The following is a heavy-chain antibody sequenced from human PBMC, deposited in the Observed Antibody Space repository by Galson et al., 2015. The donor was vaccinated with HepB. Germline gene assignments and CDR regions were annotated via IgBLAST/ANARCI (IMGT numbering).Heavy chain of an antibody. V-gene: IGHV4-34*01. D-gene: IGHD4-23*01. Sequence: ETLSLTCAVYGGSFSGYYWSWIRQPPGKGLEWIGEINHSGSTNYNPSLKSRVTISVDTSKNQFSLKLSSVTAADTAVYYCARGRLRGEVVTPFDYWGQGTLVTVSS. CDR2: INHSGST. CDR1: GGSFSGYY. CDR3: ARGRLRGEVVTPFDY. J-gene: IGHJ4*02.